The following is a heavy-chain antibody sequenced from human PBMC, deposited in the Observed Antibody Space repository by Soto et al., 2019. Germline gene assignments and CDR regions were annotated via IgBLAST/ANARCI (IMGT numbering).Heavy chain of an antibody. D-gene: IGHD3-10*01. Sequence: GGSLRLSCAASGFTFSSYGMHWVRQAPGKGLEWVAVIWYDGSNKYYADSVKGRFTISRDNSKNTLYLQMNSLRAEDTAVYYCARVPDYGSGSYPDYYYMDVWGKGTTVTVSS. V-gene: IGHV3-33*01. CDR3: ARVPDYGSGSYPDYYYMDV. CDR1: GFTFSSYG. J-gene: IGHJ6*03. CDR2: IWYDGSNK.